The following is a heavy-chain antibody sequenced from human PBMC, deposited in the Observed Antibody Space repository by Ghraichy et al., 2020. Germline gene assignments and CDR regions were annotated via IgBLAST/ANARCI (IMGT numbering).Heavy chain of an antibody. J-gene: IGHJ6*02. Sequence: GGSLRLSCSASGFPFGEYSLFWFRQAPGKGLEWVSVISVDGTDIYYADSVKGRFTISRDSGKNSLFLETNSLRTADTALYYCAKEERRDLWSLNHYYSMDVWGHGTTVTVSS. CDR2: ISVDGTDI. V-gene: IGHV3-43*02. CDR1: GFPFGEYS. D-gene: IGHD2-21*01. CDR3: AKEERRDLWSLNHYYSMDV.